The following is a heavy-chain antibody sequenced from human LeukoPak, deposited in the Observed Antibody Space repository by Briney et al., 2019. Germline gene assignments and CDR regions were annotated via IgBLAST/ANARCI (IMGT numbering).Heavy chain of an antibody. V-gene: IGHV3-48*01. CDR1: GFTFSSYA. Sequence: GGSLRLSCAASGFTFSSYAMSWVRQAPGKGLEDLSYINSDGKTTWYADSVKGRFTASRDNAKNSLYLQMNSLRAEDTAVYYCAKPVVVVAATPTYFDYWGQGTLVTVSS. J-gene: IGHJ4*02. CDR3: AKPVVVVAATPTYFDY. D-gene: IGHD2-15*01. CDR2: INSDGKTT.